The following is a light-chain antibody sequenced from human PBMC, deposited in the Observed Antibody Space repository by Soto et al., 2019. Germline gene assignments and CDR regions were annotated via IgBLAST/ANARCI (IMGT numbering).Light chain of an antibody. CDR3: QQYGSSPYT. V-gene: IGKV3-20*01. J-gene: IGKJ2*01. CDR1: QSVGSSY. Sequence: EIVLTQSPGTLSLSPGGRATLSCRASQSVGSSYLAWYQQKPAQAPRLLIYGASSRATGIPDRFSGSGSGTDFTLTISRLEPEDCAVYYCQQYGSSPYTFGQGTKLEIK. CDR2: GAS.